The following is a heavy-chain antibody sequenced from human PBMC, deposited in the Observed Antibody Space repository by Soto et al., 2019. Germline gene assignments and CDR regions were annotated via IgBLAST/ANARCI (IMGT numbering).Heavy chain of an antibody. V-gene: IGHV1-58*01. J-gene: IGHJ6*02. CDR3: AADGYSYGYSLGYYYGMDV. CDR1: GFTFTSSA. Sequence: SVKVSCKTSGFTFTSSAVQWVRQARGQRLEWIGWIVVGSGNTNYAQKFQERVTITRDMSTSTAYMELSSLRSEDTAVYCCAADGYSYGYSLGYYYGMDVWGQGTTVTVSS. CDR2: IVVGSGNT. D-gene: IGHD5-18*01.